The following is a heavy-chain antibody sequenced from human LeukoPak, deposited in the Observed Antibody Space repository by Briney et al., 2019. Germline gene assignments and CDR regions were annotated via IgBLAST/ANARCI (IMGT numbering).Heavy chain of an antibody. Sequence: SETLSLTCTVSGGSFSGYYWSWIRQPPGKGLEGMGEINHSGSTTYNPSLKSRVTISVDTSKNQFSLKLSSVTAADTAVYYCGGSYGSGSYYNGPFDYWGQGTLGTVSS. CDR1: GGSFSGYY. V-gene: IGHV4-34*01. CDR2: INHSGST. D-gene: IGHD3-10*01. CDR3: GGSYGSGSYYNGPFDY. J-gene: IGHJ4*02.